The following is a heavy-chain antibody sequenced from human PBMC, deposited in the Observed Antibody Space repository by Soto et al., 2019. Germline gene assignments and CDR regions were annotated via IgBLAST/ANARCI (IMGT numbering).Heavy chain of an antibody. V-gene: IGHV3-15*01. CDR3: TTDWGSGTHYARAFDV. Sequence: EVLLVESGGGLVKPGGSLRLSCAASGFAFKYARMTWVRQAPGKGLEWVGHIRSNIDGATTAYAAPVKGRFTISRDESKNTVDLQMNSLITEDKAVYYCTTDWGSGTHYARAFDVWGQGTMVTVSS. CDR2: IRSNIDGATT. CDR1: GFAFKYAR. J-gene: IGHJ3*01. D-gene: IGHD3-16*01.